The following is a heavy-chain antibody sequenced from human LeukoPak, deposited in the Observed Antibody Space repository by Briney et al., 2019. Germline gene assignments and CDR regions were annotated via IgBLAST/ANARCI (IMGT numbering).Heavy chain of an antibody. CDR2: IYYSGST. CDR1: GGSISSYY. V-gene: IGHV4-59*01. D-gene: IGHD3-22*01. J-gene: IGHJ4*02. Sequence: SETLSLTCTVSGGSISSYYWSWIRQPPGKGREWIGYIYYSGSTNYNPSLKSRVTISVDTSKNQFSLKLSSVTAADTAVYYCASSYDSSAPSGYWGQGTLVTVSS. CDR3: ASSYDSSAPSGY.